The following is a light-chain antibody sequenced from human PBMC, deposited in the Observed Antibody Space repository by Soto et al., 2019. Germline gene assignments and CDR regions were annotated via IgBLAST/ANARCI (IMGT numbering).Light chain of an antibody. CDR3: QQYGSSRGLT. CDR1: QSVSSSY. J-gene: IGKJ4*01. V-gene: IGKV3-20*01. Sequence: EIVLMQSPGTLSLSPGERATLSCRASQSVSSSYLAWYQQKPGQAPRLLIYGASSRATGIPDRFSGSGSGTDFTLTISRLEPEDFAVYYRQQYGSSRGLTFGGGTKVDI. CDR2: GAS.